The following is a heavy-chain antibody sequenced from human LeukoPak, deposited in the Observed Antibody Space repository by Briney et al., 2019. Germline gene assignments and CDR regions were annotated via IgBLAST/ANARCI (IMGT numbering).Heavy chain of an antibody. V-gene: IGHV1-2*02. D-gene: IGHD1-26*01. CDR1: GYTFTGYY. J-gene: IGHJ4*02. Sequence: ASVKVTCKASGYTFTGYYMHWVRQAAGQGLEWMGWINPNSGGTNYAQKFQGRVTMTRDTSISTAYMELSRLTSDDTAVYYCAGDEGGSLGYCWGQGNLVTVSS. CDR2: INPNSGGT. CDR3: AGDEGGSLGYC.